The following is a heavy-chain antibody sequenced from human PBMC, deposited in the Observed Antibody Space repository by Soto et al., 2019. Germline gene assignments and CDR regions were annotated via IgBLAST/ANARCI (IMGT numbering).Heavy chain of an antibody. V-gene: IGHV4-34*01. J-gene: IGHJ4*02. D-gene: IGHD3-10*01. Sequence: TLSLTCAVYGGSFSGYYWSWIRQPPGKGLEWIGEINHSGSTNYNPSLKSRVTISVDTSKNQFSLKLSSVTAADTAVYYCARGYRGDYYGSGSPYYFDYWGQGTLVTVYS. CDR1: GGSFSGYY. CDR2: INHSGST. CDR3: ARGYRGDYYGSGSPYYFDY.